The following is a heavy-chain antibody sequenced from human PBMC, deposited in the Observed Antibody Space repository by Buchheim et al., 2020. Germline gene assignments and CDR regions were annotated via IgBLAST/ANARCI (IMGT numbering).Heavy chain of an antibody. D-gene: IGHD1-7*01. J-gene: IGHJ6*03. Sequence: QVQLQESGPGLVKPSQTLSLTCTVSGGSISSGGYYWSWIRQHPGKGLEWIGYIYYSGSTYYNPSLKSRVTISVDTSKNQFSLKLSSVTAADTAVYYCARVVEWLRRDWNYELNYYYYMDVWGKGTT. CDR1: GGSISSGGYY. CDR2: IYYSGST. CDR3: ARVVEWLRRDWNYELNYYYYMDV. V-gene: IGHV4-31*03.